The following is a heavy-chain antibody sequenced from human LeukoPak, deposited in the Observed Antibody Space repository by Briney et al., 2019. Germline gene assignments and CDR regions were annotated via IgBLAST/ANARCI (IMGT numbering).Heavy chain of an antibody. CDR1: GGSISSGDYY. Sequence: SQTLSLTCTLSGGSISSGDYYWSWIRQPPGKGLECIGLIYYSGSTYYNPSLKSRATISVDTSKNQFSLKLSSVTAADTAVYYCARAGRILWFGELLSWGQGTLVTVSS. J-gene: IGHJ4*02. V-gene: IGHV4-30-4*01. D-gene: IGHD3-10*01. CDR2: IYYSGST. CDR3: ARAGRILWFGELLS.